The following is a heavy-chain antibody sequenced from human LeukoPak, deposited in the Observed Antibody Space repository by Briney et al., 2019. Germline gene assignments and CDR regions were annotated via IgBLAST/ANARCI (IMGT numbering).Heavy chain of an antibody. CDR1: GGSISSGDYY. V-gene: IGHV4-30-4*01. CDR3: ARVYDFWSGQNDY. CDR2: IYYSGST. J-gene: IGHJ4*02. D-gene: IGHD3-3*01. Sequence: SETLSLTCTVSGGSISSGDYYWSWIRQPPGKGLEWIGYIYYSGSTYYNPSLKSRVTISVDTSKNQFSLKLSSVTAADTAVYYCARVYDFWSGQNDYWGQGTLVTVSS.